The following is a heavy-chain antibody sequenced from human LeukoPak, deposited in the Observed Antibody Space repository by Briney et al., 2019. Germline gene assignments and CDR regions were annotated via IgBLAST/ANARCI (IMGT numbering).Heavy chain of an antibody. CDR3: ATEGGY. D-gene: IGHD3-16*01. V-gene: IGHV3-9*03. CDR1: GFTFDDYA. CDR2: ITWNSGTV. J-gene: IGHJ4*02. Sequence: GGSLRLSCAASGFTFDDYAMHWVRQVPGKGLEGVSSITWNSGTVAYADSVKGRFTISRDNDKNSLYLQMNSLRPEDMALYYCATEGGYWGQGTLVTVSS.